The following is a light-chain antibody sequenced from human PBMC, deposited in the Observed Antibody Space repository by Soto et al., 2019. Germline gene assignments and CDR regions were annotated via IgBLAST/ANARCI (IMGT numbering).Light chain of an antibody. J-gene: IGLJ2*01. Sequence: QSVLAQPASVSGSPGQSITISCTGTSSDVGGYNYVSWYQQHPGKAPKLMIYAVTDRPSGVSSRFSGSKSGNTASLTISGLQAEDEADYYCCSYTSSTTPLFGGGTKVTVL. CDR3: CSYTSSTTPL. V-gene: IGLV2-14*01. CDR2: AVT. CDR1: SSDVGGYNY.